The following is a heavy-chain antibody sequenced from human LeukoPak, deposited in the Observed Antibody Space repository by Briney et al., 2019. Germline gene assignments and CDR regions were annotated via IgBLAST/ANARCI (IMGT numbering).Heavy chain of an antibody. CDR3: ARDNVGSYDY. CDR1: GXTFSDYY. CDR2: SKNKADSYTT. Sequence: PGGSLRLSCAASGXTFSDYYMDWVRQTPGKGLEWIGRSKNKADSYTTHYAASVKGRFTISRDDSKNSLYLQMNSLKTEDTAVYYCARDNVGSYDYWGQGTLVTVSP. V-gene: IGHV3-72*01. D-gene: IGHD1-26*01. J-gene: IGHJ4*02.